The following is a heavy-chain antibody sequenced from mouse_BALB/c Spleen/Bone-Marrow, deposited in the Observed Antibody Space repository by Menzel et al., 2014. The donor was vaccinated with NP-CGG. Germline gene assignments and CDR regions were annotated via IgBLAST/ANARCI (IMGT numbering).Heavy chain of an antibody. Sequence: EVQLVESGGGLVQPGGSRKLSCAASGFTFSSFGMHWVRQAPEKGLEWVAYISSGSSTIYYADTVKGRFTISRDNPKNTLFLQMTSLRSEDTAMYYCTRGGNWEDFGCWGQGTTLTVSS. D-gene: IGHD4-1*01. CDR2: ISSGSSTI. J-gene: IGHJ2*01. CDR3: TRGGNWEDFGC. CDR1: GFTFSSFG. V-gene: IGHV5-17*02.